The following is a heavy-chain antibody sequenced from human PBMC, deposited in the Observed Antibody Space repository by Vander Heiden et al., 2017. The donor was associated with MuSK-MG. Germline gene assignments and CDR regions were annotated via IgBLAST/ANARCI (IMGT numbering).Heavy chain of an antibody. D-gene: IGHD1-26*01. CDR1: GSTFDDYT. CDR3: AKDIEERPRYYFDY. Sequence: EVQLVESGGVVVQPGGSLRLSCAPSGSTFDDYTMHWVRQAPGKGLEWVSLISWDGGSTYYADSVKGRFTISRDNSKNSLYLQMNSLRTEDTALYYCAKDIEERPRYYFDYWGQGTLVTVSS. CDR2: ISWDGGST. V-gene: IGHV3-43*01. J-gene: IGHJ4*02.